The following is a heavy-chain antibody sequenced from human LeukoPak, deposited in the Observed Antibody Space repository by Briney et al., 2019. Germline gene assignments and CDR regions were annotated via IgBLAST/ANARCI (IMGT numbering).Heavy chain of an antibody. Sequence: GGSLRLSCEASGFSFSSYWMTWVRQAPGKGLEWVANIKQDGSEKYYVDSVKGRFTISRDNAKNSLYLEMNSLRVEDTAVYHCARRGLRVHDWFDPWGQGTLVTVSS. D-gene: IGHD4-17*01. CDR1: GFSFSSYW. CDR3: ARRGLRVHDWFDP. CDR2: IKQDGSEK. V-gene: IGHV3-7*01. J-gene: IGHJ5*02.